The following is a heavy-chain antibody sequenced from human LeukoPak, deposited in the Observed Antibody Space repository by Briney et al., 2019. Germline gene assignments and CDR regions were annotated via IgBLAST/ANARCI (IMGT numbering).Heavy chain of an antibody. CDR3: ASLENDYYFDY. V-gene: IGHV3-30*19. CDR1: GFIFSNSG. Sequence: GGSLRLSCTVSGFIFSNSGMHWVRRAPGKGLEWVAVVWFDGSKTYYADSVKGRFTISRDNSKNTLYLQMNSLRAEDTAVYYCASLENDYYFDYWGQGTLVTVSS. D-gene: IGHD3-16*01. CDR2: VWFDGSKT. J-gene: IGHJ4*02.